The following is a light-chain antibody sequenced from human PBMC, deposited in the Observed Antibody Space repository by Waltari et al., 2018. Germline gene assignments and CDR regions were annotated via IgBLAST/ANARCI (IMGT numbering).Light chain of an antibody. CDR1: SPNIQSSY. J-gene: IGLJ3*02. CDR2: KNY. V-gene: IGLV1-47*01. Sequence: QSVLTQPPSASGTPGQRLTTSCSGRSPNIQSSYLFWYQQLPGTGPKPLIYKNYQRPSWVPDRISGSKSGSSASLAISGLRSEDEADYYCAAWDDSLKNWVFGGGTKLTVL. CDR3: AAWDDSLKNWV.